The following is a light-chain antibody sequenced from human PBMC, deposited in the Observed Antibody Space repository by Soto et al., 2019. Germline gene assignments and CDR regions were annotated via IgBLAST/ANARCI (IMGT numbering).Light chain of an antibody. Sequence: EIVMTQSPATLSVSPGERATLSCRASQSVSSKLAWYQQKPGQAPRLLIYGASTRATGIPARFSGSGSGTEFTLTISSLQSEDFAVYYCQHYNNWLITFGQGTRLEIK. J-gene: IGKJ5*01. V-gene: IGKV3-15*01. CDR3: QHYNNWLIT. CDR1: QSVSSK. CDR2: GAS.